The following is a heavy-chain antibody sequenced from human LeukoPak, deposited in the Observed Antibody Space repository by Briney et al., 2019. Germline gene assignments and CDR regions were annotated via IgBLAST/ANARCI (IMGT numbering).Heavy chain of an antibody. CDR3: ANLQGRYYYYGMDV. J-gene: IGHJ6*02. CDR1: GGSISSSSYY. V-gene: IGHV4-39*01. CDR2: IYYSGST. D-gene: IGHD4-11*01. Sequence: SETLSLTCTVSGGSISSSSYYWGWIRQPPGKGLEWIGSIYYSGSTYYNPSLKSRVTISVDTSKNQFSLKLSSVTAADTAVYYCANLQGRYYYYGMDVWGQGTTVTVSS.